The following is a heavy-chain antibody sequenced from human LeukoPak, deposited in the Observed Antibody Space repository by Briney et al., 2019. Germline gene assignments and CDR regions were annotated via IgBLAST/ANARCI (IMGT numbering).Heavy chain of an antibody. V-gene: IGHV4-39*01. Sequence: SETLSLTCTVSGGSISSSSYYWGWIRQSPGKGREWIGSIFYSGTTYYNPSLKSRVTISVDTSKNQFSLKLSSVTAADTAVYYCGAFGVVVIRYYFDYWGQGTLVTVSS. CDR3: GAFGVVVIRYYFDY. CDR2: IFYSGTT. J-gene: IGHJ4*02. CDR1: GGSISSSSYY. D-gene: IGHD3-22*01.